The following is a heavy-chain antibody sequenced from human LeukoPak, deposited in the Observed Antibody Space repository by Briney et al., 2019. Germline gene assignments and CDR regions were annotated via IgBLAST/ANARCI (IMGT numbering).Heavy chain of an antibody. D-gene: IGHD3-22*01. CDR3: AKDRSLTLPTFESSGYYYY. V-gene: IGHV3-23*01. CDR2: LSGSGDTT. Sequence: GGSLRLSCAASGFAFRSFDMSWVRQAPGKGLEWVSILSGSGDTTYYANSVKGRFTISRDNSNNTLYLQMNSLRAEDTALYYCAKDRSLTLPTFESSGYYYYWGQGTLVTVSS. J-gene: IGHJ4*02. CDR1: GFAFRSFD.